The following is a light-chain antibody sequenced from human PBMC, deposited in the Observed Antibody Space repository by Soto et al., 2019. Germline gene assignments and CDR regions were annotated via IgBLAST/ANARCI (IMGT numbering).Light chain of an antibody. CDR2: GAS. J-gene: IGKJ1*01. V-gene: IGKV1-39*01. CDR1: QTMNNY. CDR3: QQTNTKPWA. Sequence: DIQLTQSPSSLSASVGDRVTITCRASQTMNNYLNWYQQKPGKAPNLLIYGASSLQSGVPSRFSGSGFGTDFTLTITSLQPEAFATYYCQQTNTKPWAFGQGTRVEVK.